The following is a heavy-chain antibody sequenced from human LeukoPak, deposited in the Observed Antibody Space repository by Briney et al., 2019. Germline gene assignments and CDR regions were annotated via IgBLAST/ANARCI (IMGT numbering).Heavy chain of an antibody. V-gene: IGHV4-38-2*02. CDR2: MYHSGST. Sequence: WETLSLTCTVSGYSISSGYYWGWIRQPPGKGLEWIGSMYHSGSTYYNPSLKSRVTISVDTSKNQFSLKLSSVTAADTAVYYCARRYYDFWSGYTHDAFDIWGQGTMVTVSS. CDR3: ARRYYDFWSGYTHDAFDI. D-gene: IGHD3-3*01. J-gene: IGHJ3*02. CDR1: GYSISSGYY.